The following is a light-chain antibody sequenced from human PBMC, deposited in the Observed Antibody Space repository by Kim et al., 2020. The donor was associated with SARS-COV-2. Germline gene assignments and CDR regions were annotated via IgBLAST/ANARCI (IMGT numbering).Light chain of an antibody. CDR2: QDN. J-gene: IGLJ1*01. CDR1: KLGDKY. CDR3: QAWDSSTGV. V-gene: IGLV3-1*01. Sequence: SYELTQPPSVSVSPGQTASITCSGDKLGDKYACWYQQKPGQSPVLVIYQDNKRPSGIPERFSGSNSGNTATLTISGTQAKDEADYYCQAWDSSTGVFGTG.